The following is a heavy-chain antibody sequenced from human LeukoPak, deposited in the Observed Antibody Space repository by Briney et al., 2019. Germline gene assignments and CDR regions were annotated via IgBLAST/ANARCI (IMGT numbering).Heavy chain of an antibody. D-gene: IGHD1-26*01. V-gene: IGHV1-18*01. J-gene: IGHJ3*02. CDR2: ISAYNGNT. CDR3: ARHEVGATENAFDI. CDR1: GYTFNSYG. Sequence: ASVKVSCKASGYTFNSYGISWVRQAPGQGLEWMGWISAYNGNTNYAQKVQGRVTMTRDTSTSTVYMELSSLRSEDTAVYYSARHEVGATENAFDIWGQGTMVTVSS.